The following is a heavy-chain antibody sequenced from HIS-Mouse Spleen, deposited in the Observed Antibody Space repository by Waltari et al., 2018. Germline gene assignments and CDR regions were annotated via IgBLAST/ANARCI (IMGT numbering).Heavy chain of an antibody. D-gene: IGHD3-3*01. J-gene: IGHJ3*02. CDR2: IYTSGST. Sequence: QVQLQESGPGLVKPSETLSLTCTVSGGSISSDYWSWIRQPAGKGLEGIGRIYTSGSTNYTPPRKSRVTMSVDTSKNQFSLKLSSVTAADTAVYYCARDFHDFWSGYYGGDKKHDAFDIWGQGTMVTVSS. V-gene: IGHV4-4*07. CDR3: ARDFHDFWSGYYGGDKKHDAFDI. CDR1: GGSISSDY.